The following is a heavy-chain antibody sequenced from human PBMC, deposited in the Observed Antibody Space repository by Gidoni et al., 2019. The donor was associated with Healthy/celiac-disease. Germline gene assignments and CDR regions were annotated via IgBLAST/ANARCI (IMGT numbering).Heavy chain of an antibody. V-gene: IGHV3-9*01. CDR3: AKDIGADIVVVVAAFDY. CDR2: ISWNSGSI. Sequence: EVQLVESGGGLVQPGRSLRLSCAASVFPFDDYAMHWVRQAPGKGLEWVSGISWNSGSIGYADSVKGRFTISRDNAKNSLYLQMNSLRAEDTALYYCAKDIGADIVVVVAAFDYWGQGTLVTVSS. CDR1: VFPFDDYA. D-gene: IGHD2-15*01. J-gene: IGHJ4*02.